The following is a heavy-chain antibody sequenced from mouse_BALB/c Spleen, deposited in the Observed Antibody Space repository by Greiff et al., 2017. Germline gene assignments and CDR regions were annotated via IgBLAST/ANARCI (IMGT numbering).Heavy chain of an antibody. CDR3: ARLSLRRGYAMDY. J-gene: IGHJ4*01. D-gene: IGHD1-2*01. CDR1: GFTFSSYG. CDR2: ISSGGSYT. Sequence: EVQLVESGGDLVKPGGSLKLSCAASGFTFSSYGMSWVRQTPDKRLEWVATISSGGSYTYYPDSVKGRFTISRDNAKNTLYLQMSSLKSDDTAMYYCARLSLRRGYAMDYWGQGTSVTVSS. V-gene: IGHV5-6*01.